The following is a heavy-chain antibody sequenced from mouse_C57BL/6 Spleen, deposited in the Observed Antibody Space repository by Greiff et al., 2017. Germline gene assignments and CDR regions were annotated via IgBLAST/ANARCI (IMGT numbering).Heavy chain of an antibody. D-gene: IGHD4-1*01. CDR1: GFNIQNTY. CDR3: AILGRFDY. Sequence: VQLQQSVAELVRPGASVKLSCTASGFNIQNTYMHWVKQRPEQGLEWIGRIDPANGNTKYAPKFQGKATITADTSSNTAYLQLSSLTSEETAIYYCAILGRFDYWGQGTTLTVSS. V-gene: IGHV14-3*01. J-gene: IGHJ2*01. CDR2: IDPANGNT.